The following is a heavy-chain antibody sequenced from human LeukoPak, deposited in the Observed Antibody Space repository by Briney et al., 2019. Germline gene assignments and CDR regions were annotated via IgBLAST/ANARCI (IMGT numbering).Heavy chain of an antibody. D-gene: IGHD2-2*01. CDR1: GGSISSYY. V-gene: IGHV4-4*07. CDR2: IYTSGST. Sequence: SETLSVTCTASGGSISSYYWSWIRQPAGKGLEWIGRIYTSGSTNYNPSLKSRVTMSVDTSKNQFSLKLSSVTAADTAVYYCARDHQLHSRTYYYYYMDVWGKGTTVTVSS. J-gene: IGHJ6*03. CDR3: ARDHQLHSRTYYYYYMDV.